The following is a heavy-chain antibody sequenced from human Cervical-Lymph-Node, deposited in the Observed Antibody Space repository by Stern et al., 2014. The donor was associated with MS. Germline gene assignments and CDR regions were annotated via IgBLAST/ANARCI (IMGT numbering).Heavy chain of an antibody. CDR3: ARGLLGSENAFDI. D-gene: IGHD2-15*01. CDR2: ISAYNGNT. J-gene: IGHJ3*02. V-gene: IGHV1-18*01. CDR1: GYTFTSYG. Sequence: VQLEESGAEVKKPGASVKVSCKASGYTFTSYGIRWVRQAPGQGLEWMGWISAYNGNTTSAQTLQGRVTMTTDTSTSKAYMELRSLRSDDTAVYYCARGLLGSENAFDIWGQGTMVTVSS.